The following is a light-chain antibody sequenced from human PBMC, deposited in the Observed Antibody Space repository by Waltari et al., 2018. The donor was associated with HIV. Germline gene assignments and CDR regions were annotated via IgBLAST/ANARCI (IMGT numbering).Light chain of an antibody. CDR1: SSDVGGYNY. Sequence: QSALTQPASVSGSPGQSITISCTGTSSDVGGYNYVSWYQQPPGKAPKLMIYEVSKRTSGVSKRLSVLQAEDEADYYCSSYTSSSTLRVFGGGTKLTVL. CDR2: EVS. V-gene: IGLV2-14*01. J-gene: IGLJ2*01. CDR3: SSYTSSSTLRV.